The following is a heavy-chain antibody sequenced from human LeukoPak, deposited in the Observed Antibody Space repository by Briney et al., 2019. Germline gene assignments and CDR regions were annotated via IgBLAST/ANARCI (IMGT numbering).Heavy chain of an antibody. CDR3: ARDPELYSSGSNYMDV. D-gene: IGHD6-19*01. CDR2: ISYDGSNK. V-gene: IGHV3-30*04. Sequence: GGSLRLSCAASGFTFNSYAMHWVRQAPGKGLEWVALISYDGSNKYYADSVGGRFTISRDNSKNTLYLQMNSLRAEDTAVYYCARDPELYSSGSNYMDVWGKGTTVTVSS. CDR1: GFTFNSYA. J-gene: IGHJ6*03.